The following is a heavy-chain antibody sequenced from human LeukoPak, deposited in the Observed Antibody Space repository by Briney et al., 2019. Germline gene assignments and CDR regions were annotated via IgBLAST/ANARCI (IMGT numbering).Heavy chain of an antibody. V-gene: IGHV3-23*01. J-gene: IGHJ4*02. CDR3: AKDRSGIILVRGVISPIDY. CDR1: GFTFSSYA. Sequence: PGGSLRLSCAASGFTFSSYAMSWVRQAPGKGLEWVSGISGSGGSTYYVDSVKGRFTISRDNSKNTLYLQMNSLRAEDTAVYYCAKDRSGIILVRGVISPIDYWGQGTLVTVSS. D-gene: IGHD3-10*01. CDR2: ISGSGGST.